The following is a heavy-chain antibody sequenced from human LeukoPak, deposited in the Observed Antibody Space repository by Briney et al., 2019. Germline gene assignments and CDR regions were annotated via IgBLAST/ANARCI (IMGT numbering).Heavy chain of an antibody. CDR1: GFTVSSNY. CDR2: IYSGGGT. CDR3: ARGPENAFDI. V-gene: IGHV3-53*01. J-gene: IGHJ3*02. Sequence: GGSLRLSCAASGFTVSSNYMSWVRQAPGKGLEWVSVIYSGGGTYYSDSVKGRFTISRDNFKNTVYLQMNSLRAEDTAVYYCARGPENAFDIWGQGTMVTVSS. D-gene: IGHD1-14*01.